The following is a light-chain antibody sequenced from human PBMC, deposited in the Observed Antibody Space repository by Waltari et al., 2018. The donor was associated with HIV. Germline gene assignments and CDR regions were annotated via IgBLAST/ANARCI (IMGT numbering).Light chain of an antibody. CDR2: EAS. J-gene: IGKJ1*01. CDR1: QSIGNS. V-gene: IGKV1-5*03. CDR3: QEYQNNWT. Sequence: DIQMTQSPSTLSASKGDRVAITCRASQSIGNSLAWYQQKPGKAPKLLIHEASSLTIGVSSRFSGSGFGTEFILTIRNLQPDDFAIYYCQEYQNNWTFGQGTKV.